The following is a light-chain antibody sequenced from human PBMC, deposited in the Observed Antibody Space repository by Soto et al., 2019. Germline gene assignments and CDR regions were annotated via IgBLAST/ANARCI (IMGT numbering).Light chain of an antibody. J-gene: IGKJ1*01. CDR1: QGSSTY. CDR3: QQLNTYPRT. CDR2: AAS. V-gene: IGKV1-9*01. Sequence: DIQLTQSPSFLSASVRDRVTITCRASQGSSTYLAWYQQKPGKAPTLLIYAASTLQSGVPSRFSGSGSGTEFTLTISSLQPEDFATYYCQQLNTYPRTFGQGTKVEIK.